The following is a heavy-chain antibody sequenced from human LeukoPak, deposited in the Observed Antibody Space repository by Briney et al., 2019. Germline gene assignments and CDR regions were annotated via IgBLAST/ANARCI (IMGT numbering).Heavy chain of an antibody. Sequence: GGSLRLSCAASGFTFSSYAMAWVRQAPGKGLEWVSTISSSGASTYYADSVKGRFITSRDNSKSTLYLQMNSLRAEDTAVYYCAKWLTYCSGGTCYGGEGYWGQGTLVTVSS. V-gene: IGHV3-23*01. J-gene: IGHJ4*02. D-gene: IGHD2-15*01. CDR3: AKWLTYCSGGTCYGGEGY. CDR2: ISSSGAST. CDR1: GFTFSSYA.